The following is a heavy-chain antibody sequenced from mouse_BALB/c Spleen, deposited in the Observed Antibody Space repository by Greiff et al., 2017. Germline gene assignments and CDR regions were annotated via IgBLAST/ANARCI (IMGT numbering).Heavy chain of an antibody. CDR1: GFTFNTNA. Sequence: EADGGLVQPKGSLKLSCAASGFTFNTNAMNWVRQAPGKGLEWVARIRSKSNNYATYYADSVKDRFTISRDDSQSMLYLQMNNLKTEDTAMYYCVRAHYDYDWEFAYWGQGTLVTVSA. V-gene: IGHV10S3*01. CDR3: VRAHYDYDWEFAY. J-gene: IGHJ3*01. CDR2: IRSKSNNYAT. D-gene: IGHD2-4*01.